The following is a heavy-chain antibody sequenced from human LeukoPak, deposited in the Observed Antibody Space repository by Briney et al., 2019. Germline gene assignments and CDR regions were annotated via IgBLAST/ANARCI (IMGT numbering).Heavy chain of an antibody. D-gene: IGHD4-23*01. V-gene: IGHV3-30*02. Sequence: GGYLRLSCAASGFTFSSYGMHWVRQAPGNGLEWVAFIRYDGSNKYYADSVKGRFTISRDNSKNTLYLQMNSLRAEDTAVYYCAKRRPYGGNSIDYFQHWGQGTLVTVSS. CDR3: AKRRPYGGNSIDYFQH. J-gene: IGHJ1*01. CDR2: IRYDGSNK. CDR1: GFTFSSYG.